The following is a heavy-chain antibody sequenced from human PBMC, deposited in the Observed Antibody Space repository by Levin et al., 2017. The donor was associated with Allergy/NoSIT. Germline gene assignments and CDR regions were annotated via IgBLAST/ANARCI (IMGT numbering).Heavy chain of an antibody. CDR3: ARDIGHCSTGTCYSESHFDY. J-gene: IGHJ4*02. Sequence: GGSLRLSCAGSGFTFSTYGIHWVRQVPDKGLEWVAFIWNHGRETYYADSVKGRFTISRDNSQSTVYLQMNNLRAGDMGVYYCARDIGHCSTGTCYSESHFDYWGQGTLVTVSS. CDR2: IWNHGRET. V-gene: IGHV3-33*01. CDR1: GFTFSTYG. D-gene: IGHD2-15*01.